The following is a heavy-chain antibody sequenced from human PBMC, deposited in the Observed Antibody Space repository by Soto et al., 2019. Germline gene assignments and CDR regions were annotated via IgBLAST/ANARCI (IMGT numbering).Heavy chain of an antibody. CDR1: GGSFSGFY. D-gene: IGHD2-21*02. CDR3: AGGIVVVTAAGRSHFDY. J-gene: IGHJ4*02. CDR2: INHSEST. Sequence: QVQLQQWGAGLLKPSETLSLTCAVYGGSFSGFYWSWIRQPPGKGLEWIGEINHSESTNYNPSLKSRVTIAVDTSMKQFSLKLGSVTAADTAVYYCAGGIVVVTAAGRSHFDYWGQGTLVNVSS. V-gene: IGHV4-34*01.